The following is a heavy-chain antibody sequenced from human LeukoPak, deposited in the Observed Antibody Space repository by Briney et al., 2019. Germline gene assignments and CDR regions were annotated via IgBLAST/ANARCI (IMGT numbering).Heavy chain of an antibody. CDR1: GYTFTGYY. D-gene: IGHD2-2*02. Sequence: ASVKVSCKASGYTFTGYYMHWVRQAPGQGLEWMGWINPNSGGTNYAQKFQGRVTMTRNTSISTAYMELSSLRSEDTAVYYCARVPARRGYCSSTSCYTFDYWGQGTLVTVSS. V-gene: IGHV1-2*02. J-gene: IGHJ4*02. CDR2: INPNSGGT. CDR3: ARVPARRGYCSSTSCYTFDY.